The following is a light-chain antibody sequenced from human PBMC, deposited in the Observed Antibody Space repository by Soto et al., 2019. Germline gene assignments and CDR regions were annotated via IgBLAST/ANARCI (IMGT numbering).Light chain of an antibody. Sequence: QSARTQPASVTGAPVQASTIPCTGTSGDVGSYNLVSWYQQHPGKAPKLLIYEVTERPSGVSNRFSGSKSGNTASLTISGLQPDDEADYYCCSYAGNSEVFGTGTKVT. J-gene: IGLJ1*01. V-gene: IGLV2-23*02. CDR3: CSYAGNSEV. CDR2: EVT. CDR1: SGDVGSYNL.